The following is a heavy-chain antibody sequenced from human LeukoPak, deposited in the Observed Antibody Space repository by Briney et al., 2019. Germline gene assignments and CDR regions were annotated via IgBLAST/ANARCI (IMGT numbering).Heavy chain of an antibody. CDR1: GGSMKRSY. V-gene: IGHV4-59*01. Sequence: SETLSLTCLVSGGSMKRSYCTWIRQAPPRERAWIGYIDDSGNTNYSPSLKNRVTISLHTSIHQFSLRVTSVTAADRGLYFCARDSSPAALPYMDAWGKGTTVIVSS. CDR2: IDDSGNT. CDR3: ARDSSPAALPYMDA. J-gene: IGHJ6*03. D-gene: IGHD2-2*01.